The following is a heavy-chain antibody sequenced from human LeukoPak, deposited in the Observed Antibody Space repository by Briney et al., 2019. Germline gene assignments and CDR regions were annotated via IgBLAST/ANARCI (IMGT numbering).Heavy chain of an antibody. D-gene: IGHD3-10*02. Sequence: ASVKVSCKASGYTFTGYYMHWVRQAPGQGLEWMGWINPNSGGTNYAQKFQGRVTMTRDTSISTAYMELSRLRSDDTAVCYCARDRKFITTFGVDYWGQGTLVTVSS. CDR1: GYTFTGYY. J-gene: IGHJ4*02. CDR2: INPNSGGT. V-gene: IGHV1-2*02. CDR3: ARDRKFITTFGVDY.